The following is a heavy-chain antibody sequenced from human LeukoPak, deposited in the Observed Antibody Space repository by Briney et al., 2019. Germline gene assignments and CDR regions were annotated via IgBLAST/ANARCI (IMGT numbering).Heavy chain of an antibody. CDR2: ISAYNGNT. J-gene: IGHJ6*03. V-gene: IGHV1-18*01. Sequence: ASVKVSCKASGYTFTSYGISWVRQAPGQGLEWMGWISAYNGNTNYAQKLQGRVTMTTDTSTSTAYMELRSLRSDDTAVYYCARFRGDYDFWSAYYSYYYMDVWGKGTTVTVSS. D-gene: IGHD3-3*01. CDR1: GYTFTSYG. CDR3: ARFRGDYDFWSAYYSYYYMDV.